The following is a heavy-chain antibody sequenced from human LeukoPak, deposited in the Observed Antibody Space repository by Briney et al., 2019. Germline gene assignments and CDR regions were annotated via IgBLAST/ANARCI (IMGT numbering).Heavy chain of an antibody. Sequence: GGSLRLSCAASGFTFSSYAMSWVRQAPEKGLEWVSIISGSGGSAYYADSVKGRFTISRDNSKNTPFLQMNSLRAEDTALYCCAKSPGVSVAAADTGIFDYWGQGTLVTVSS. CDR2: ISGSGGSA. J-gene: IGHJ4*02. CDR3: AKSPGVSVAAADTGIFDY. CDR1: GFTFSSYA. D-gene: IGHD6-13*01. V-gene: IGHV3-23*01.